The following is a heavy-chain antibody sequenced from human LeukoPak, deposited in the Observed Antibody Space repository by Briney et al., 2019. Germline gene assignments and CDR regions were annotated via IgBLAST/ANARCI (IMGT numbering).Heavy chain of an antibody. D-gene: IGHD2-2*02. Sequence: PGGSLRLSCAASGFTFSSYGMHWVRQAPGKGLEWVAFIRYDGSNKYYADSVKGRFTISRDNSKNTLYLQMNSLRAEDTAVYYCANPYCSSTSCYTRGYFQHWGQGTLVTVSS. V-gene: IGHV3-30*02. CDR2: IRYDGSNK. J-gene: IGHJ1*01. CDR3: ANPYCSSTSCYTRGYFQH. CDR1: GFTFSSYG.